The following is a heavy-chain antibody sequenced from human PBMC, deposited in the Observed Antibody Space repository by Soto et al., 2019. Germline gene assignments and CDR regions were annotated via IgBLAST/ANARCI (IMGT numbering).Heavy chain of an antibody. Sequence: SETLSLTCTVSGDSITSSSHYWGWIRQPPGKGLESIANIYYDGNTYYNPSLKSRVTISLDTSKNQFSLRLNSVTAADTAVYYCARDTAPSDVWGQGTTVTVSS. J-gene: IGHJ6*02. V-gene: IGHV4-39*02. D-gene: IGHD4-17*01. CDR2: IYYDGNT. CDR1: GDSITSSSHY. CDR3: ARDTAPSDV.